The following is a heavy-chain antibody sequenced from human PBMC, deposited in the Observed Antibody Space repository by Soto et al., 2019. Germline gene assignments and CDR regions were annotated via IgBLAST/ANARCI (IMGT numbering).Heavy chain of an antibody. V-gene: IGHV3-21*01. CDR1: GFAFRAFS. D-gene: IGHD1-26*01. CDR3: ARDPSFSQWELPGGRHFDS. J-gene: IGHJ4*02. CDR2: ISSGGNYI. Sequence: GGSLRLSCAASGFAFRAFSMSWVRQAPGQGLEWVSSISSGGNYINYADAVEGRFTISRDNTKNSLYLQMSSLRTEDTAVYFCARDPSFSQWELPGGRHFDSWGQGTLATASS.